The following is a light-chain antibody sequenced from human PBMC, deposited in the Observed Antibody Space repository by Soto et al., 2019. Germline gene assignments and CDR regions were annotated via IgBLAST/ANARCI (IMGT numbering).Light chain of an antibody. CDR1: SSDVGSYNR. Sequence: VLTQPPSVSGSPGQSVTISCTGTSSDVGSYNRVSWYQQPPGTAPKLMIYEVSNRPSGVPDRFSGSKSGNTASLTISGLQAEDEADYYCSSYTSSSSYVFGTGTKATVL. CDR2: EVS. CDR3: SSYTSSSSYV. V-gene: IGLV2-18*02. J-gene: IGLJ1*01.